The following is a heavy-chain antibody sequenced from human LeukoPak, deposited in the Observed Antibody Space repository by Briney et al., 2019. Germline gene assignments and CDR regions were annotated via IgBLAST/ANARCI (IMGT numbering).Heavy chain of an antibody. J-gene: IGHJ4*02. CDR1: GFSFNSYW. CDR2: ISNDGRST. CDR3: TRGREGNYGLFDS. Sequence: GGSLRLSCAASGFSFNSYWMHWVRQAPGSGLVWVSRISNDGRSTSFADSVKGRFTISRDSAKNTLYLQMNSLSAEDTAVYYCTRGREGNYGLFDSWGQGTLVTVSS. V-gene: IGHV3-74*01. D-gene: IGHD3-10*01.